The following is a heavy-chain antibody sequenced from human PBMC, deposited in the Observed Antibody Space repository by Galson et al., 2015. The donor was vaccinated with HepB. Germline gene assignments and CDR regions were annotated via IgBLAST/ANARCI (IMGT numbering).Heavy chain of an antibody. D-gene: IGHD4-17*01. CDR1: GGSISTYY. Sequence: SETLSLTCTVSGGSISTYYWSWIRQPPGKGLEWIGYIYYSGTTTYNPSLKSRVTISVDTSKNQFSLKLNSVTAADTAVYYCARSDTVTTGWFDPWGQGTLVTVSS. J-gene: IGHJ5*02. V-gene: IGHV4-59*08. CDR2: IYYSGTT. CDR3: ARSDTVTTGWFDP.